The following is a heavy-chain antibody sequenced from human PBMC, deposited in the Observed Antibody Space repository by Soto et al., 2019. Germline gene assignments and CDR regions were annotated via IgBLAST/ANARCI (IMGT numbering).Heavy chain of an antibody. Sequence: PSETLSLTCALSGAPITWGDYSWNWIRQPPGKGLEWSGYIFHGGSTYYNPSLRSRVTISVDRSRTQCYLKMSSVTAADTAVYYCARGRVVVPAAVVFTCLDPWGQGALVTVSS. V-gene: IGHV4-30-2*01. CDR2: IFHGGST. J-gene: IGHJ5*02. D-gene: IGHD2-2*01. CDR1: GAPITWGDYS. CDR3: ARGRVVVPAAVVFTCLDP.